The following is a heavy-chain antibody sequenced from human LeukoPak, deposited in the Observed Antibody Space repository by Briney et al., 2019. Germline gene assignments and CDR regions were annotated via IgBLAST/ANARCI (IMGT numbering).Heavy chain of an antibody. D-gene: IGHD2-15*01. CDR1: GFTVSDNY. V-gene: IGHV3-53*01. CDR2: IYPDGRT. Sequence: PGGSLRLSCAPSGFTVSDNYMTWVRQAPGKGLDWVSAIYPDGRTYYADSVKGRLTISKDNSKNSLYLQIDGLRADDTAVYYCARVVVSRVVDYAIDGWAQGTMVAVPS. J-gene: IGHJ3*01. CDR3: ARVVVSRVVDYAIDG.